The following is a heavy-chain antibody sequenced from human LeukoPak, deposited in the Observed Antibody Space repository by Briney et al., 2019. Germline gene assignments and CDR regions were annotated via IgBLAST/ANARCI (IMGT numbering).Heavy chain of an antibody. J-gene: IGHJ4*02. Sequence: PGGSLRLSCAASGFTFDDYAMHWVRQAPGKGLEWVAKIKEDGSEKYYVDSVKGRFTISRDNAKKSLYLQMNSLRAEDTAVYYCARDPRYYFDYWGQGTLVTVSS. V-gene: IGHV3-7*01. CDR3: ARDPRYYFDY. CDR2: IKEDGSEK. CDR1: GFTFDDYA.